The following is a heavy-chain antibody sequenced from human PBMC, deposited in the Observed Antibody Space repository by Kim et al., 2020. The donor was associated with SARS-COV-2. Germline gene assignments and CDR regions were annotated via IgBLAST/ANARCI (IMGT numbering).Heavy chain of an antibody. V-gene: IGHV1-46*01. Sequence: STSYAKKFQGRVTMTRDTSTSTVYMELSSLRSEDTAVYYCARRTGTAVDYWGQGTLVTVSS. J-gene: IGHJ4*02. D-gene: IGHD1-1*01. CDR2: ST. CDR3: ARRTGTAVDY.